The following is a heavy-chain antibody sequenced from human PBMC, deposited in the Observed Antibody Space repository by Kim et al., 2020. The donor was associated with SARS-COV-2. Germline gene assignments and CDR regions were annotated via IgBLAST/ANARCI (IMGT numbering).Heavy chain of an antibody. Sequence: GGSLRLSCAASGFTFDDYAMHWVRQAPGKGLEWVSGISWNSGSIGYADSVKGRFTISRDNAKNSLYLQMNSLRAEDTALYYCGGSSGWNGAFDIWGQGTMVTVSS. J-gene: IGHJ3*02. D-gene: IGHD6-19*01. V-gene: IGHV3-9*01. CDR1: GFTFDDYA. CDR2: ISWNSGSI. CDR3: GGSSGWNGAFDI.